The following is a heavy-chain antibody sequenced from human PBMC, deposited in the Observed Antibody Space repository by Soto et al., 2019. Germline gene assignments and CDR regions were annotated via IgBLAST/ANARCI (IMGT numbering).Heavy chain of an antibody. J-gene: IGHJ4*02. CDR2: IHYSGST. D-gene: IGHD4-17*01. Sequence: PSETLSLTCTVSGGSISSSNYCGWRRQPPGKGLEWIGSIHYSGSTYYNSSLKSRVTISVDTSRNQFSLKLTSVTAADTAVYYCATLPHYGDPKAGLWGRGTLVTVS. CDR3: ATLPHYGDPKAGL. V-gene: IGHV4-39*01. CDR1: GGSISSSNY.